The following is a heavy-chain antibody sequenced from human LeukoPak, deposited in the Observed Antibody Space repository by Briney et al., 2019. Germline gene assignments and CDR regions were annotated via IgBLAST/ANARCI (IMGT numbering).Heavy chain of an antibody. CDR1: GFTFSTYW. CDR3: ARDLCSSSGGFYSGRRSYGSGLYFDS. CDR2: IKQDESEK. V-gene: IGHV3-7*01. D-gene: IGHD2-15*01. J-gene: IGHJ4*02. Sequence: GGSLRLSCAASGFTFSTYWMTWVRQAPGKGLEWVANIKQDESEKYYVDSVKGRCTISRDNAKSSLFLQMNSLRAEDTAVYYCARDLCSSSGGFYSGRRSYGSGLYFDSWGQGTLVTVSS.